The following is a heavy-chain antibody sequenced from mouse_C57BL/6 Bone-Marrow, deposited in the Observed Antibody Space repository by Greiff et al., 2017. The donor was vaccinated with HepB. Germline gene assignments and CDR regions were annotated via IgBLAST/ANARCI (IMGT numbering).Heavy chain of an antibody. CDR3: ARELPGWYFDV. D-gene: IGHD2-12*01. CDR1: GYAFSSSW. Sequence: QVQLKESGPELVKPGASVKISCKASGYAFSSSWMNWVKQRPGKGLEWIGRIYPGDGDTNYNGKFKGKATLTADKSSSTAYMQLSSLTSEDSAVYFCARELPGWYFDVWGTGTTVTVSS. V-gene: IGHV1-82*01. J-gene: IGHJ1*03. CDR2: IYPGDGDT.